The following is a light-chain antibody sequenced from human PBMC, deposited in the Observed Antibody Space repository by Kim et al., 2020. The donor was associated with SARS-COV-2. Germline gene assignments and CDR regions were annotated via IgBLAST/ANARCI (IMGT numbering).Light chain of an antibody. Sequence: ASVGETVAITCQASQDIGNSLAWYQQKPGNAPQLLIHRAYNLETGVPSRFRGSGSGTDFTFTISSLQPEDIATYYCQQCHKLPLTFGGGTRVDIK. J-gene: IGKJ4*01. CDR3: QQCHKLPLT. CDR2: RAY. CDR1: QDIGNS. V-gene: IGKV1-33*01.